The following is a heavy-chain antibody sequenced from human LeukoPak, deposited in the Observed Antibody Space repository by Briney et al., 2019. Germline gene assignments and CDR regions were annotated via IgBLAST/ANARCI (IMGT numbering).Heavy chain of an antibody. J-gene: IGHJ5*02. V-gene: IGHV4-39*01. CDR3: ARPRGDYWDWFDP. D-gene: IGHD4-17*01. Sequence: SETLSLTCTVSGGSISSSSYYWGWIRQPPGKGLEWIGSIHYSGSTYYNPSLKSRVTISVDTSKNQFSLKLSSVTAADTAVYYCARPRGDYWDWFDPWGQGTLVTVSS. CDR1: GGSISSSSYY. CDR2: IHYSGST.